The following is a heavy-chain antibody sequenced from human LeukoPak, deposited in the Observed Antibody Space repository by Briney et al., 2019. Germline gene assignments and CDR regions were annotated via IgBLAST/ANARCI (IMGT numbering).Heavy chain of an antibody. D-gene: IGHD2-2*01. V-gene: IGHV4-34*01. CDR3: ARGYCSSTSCYTFDY. Sequence: SETLSLTCAVYGGSFSGYYWSWIRQPPGKGLEWIGEINHSGSTNYNPSLKSRITISVDTSKNQFSLKLSSVTAADTAVYYCARGYCSSTSCYTFDYWGQGTLVTVSS. J-gene: IGHJ4*02. CDR2: INHSGST. CDR1: GGSFSGYY.